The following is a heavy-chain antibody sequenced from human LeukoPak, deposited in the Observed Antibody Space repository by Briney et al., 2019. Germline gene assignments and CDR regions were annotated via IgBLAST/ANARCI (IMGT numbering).Heavy chain of an antibody. Sequence: PGGSLRLSCAASGFTFSSYSMNWVRQAPGKGLEWVSSISSSSSYIYYADSVKGRFTISRDNAKNSLYLQMNSLRAEDAAVYYCAKGGYFDWLTNPDFDYWGQGTLVTVSS. CDR1: GFTFSSYS. CDR2: ISSSSSYI. D-gene: IGHD3-9*01. J-gene: IGHJ4*02. V-gene: IGHV3-21*04. CDR3: AKGGYFDWLTNPDFDY.